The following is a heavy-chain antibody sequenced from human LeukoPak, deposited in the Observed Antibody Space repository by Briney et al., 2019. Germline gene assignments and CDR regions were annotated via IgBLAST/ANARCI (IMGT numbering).Heavy chain of an antibody. CDR2: ISSSGSTI. J-gene: IGHJ4*02. V-gene: IGHV3-48*03. D-gene: IGHD5-12*01. CDR3: ARDALRGYSGYDPLDY. CDR1: GFTFSSYE. Sequence: GGFLRLSCAASGFTFSSYEMDWVRQAPGKGLEWVSYISSSGSTIYYADSVKGRFTISRDNAKNSLYLQMNSLRAEDTALYYCARDALRGYSGYDPLDYWGQGTLVTVSS.